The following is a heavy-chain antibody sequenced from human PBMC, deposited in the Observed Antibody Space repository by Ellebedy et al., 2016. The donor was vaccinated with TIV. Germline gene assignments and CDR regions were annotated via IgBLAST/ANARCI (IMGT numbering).Heavy chain of an antibody. CDR2: INPKNGDT. V-gene: IGHV1-2*02. J-gene: IGHJ4*02. CDR3: GRSGYGSGWSFDY. D-gene: IGHD6-19*01. Sequence: AASVKVSCKASVYTFIGYYMHWARQAPGQGLEWMGWINPKNGDTSYAQKFQGRVTMTRDPSISTAYMELSRLGSDDTAVYYCGRSGYGSGWSFDYWGQGTLVTVSS. CDR1: VYTFIGYY.